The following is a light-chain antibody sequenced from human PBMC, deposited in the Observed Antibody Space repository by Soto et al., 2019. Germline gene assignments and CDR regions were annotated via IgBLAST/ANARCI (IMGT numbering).Light chain of an antibody. Sequence: EIVLTQSPGTLSLSPAERATLSCRASQIVNKNYLDWFQQKPGQAHRLLIYGAYSRATGIPDRFSGSGSGINFNLTISRLQTEDFAVYYCPQYRKSPEFFGQWTKVEL. CDR1: QIVNKNY. V-gene: IGKV3-20*01. CDR2: GAY. CDR3: PQYRKSPEF. J-gene: IGKJ2*01.